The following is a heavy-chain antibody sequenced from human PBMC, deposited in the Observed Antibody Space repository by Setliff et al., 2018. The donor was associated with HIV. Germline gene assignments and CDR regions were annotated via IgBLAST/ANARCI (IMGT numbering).Heavy chain of an antibody. J-gene: IGHJ4*02. V-gene: IGHV1-2*02. CDR1: GYTFIDYF. CDR3: ARQFSNSFDY. CDR2: ISPYDLSE. D-gene: IGHD7-27*01. Sequence: ASVKVSCKASGYTFIDYFIHWVRQAPGQGIEWMGWISPYDLSERISQKFRGSVTMTRDTAINTSFLDLSGLTSDDTAVYYCARQFSNSFDYLGQGALVTVSS.